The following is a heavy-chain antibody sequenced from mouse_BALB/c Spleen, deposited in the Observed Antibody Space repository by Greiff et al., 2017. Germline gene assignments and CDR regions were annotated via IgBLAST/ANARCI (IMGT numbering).Heavy chain of an antibody. CDR3: ARLLGYYFDY. CDR1: GYSFTSYY. CDR2: IDPFNGGT. Sequence: VQLQQSGPELMKPGASVKISCKASGYSFTSYYMHWVKQSHGKSLEWIGYIDPFNGGTSYNQKFKGKATLTVDKSSSTAYMHLSSLTSEDSAVYYCARLLGYYFDYWGQGTTLTVSS. J-gene: IGHJ2*01. D-gene: IGHD1-1*01. V-gene: IGHV1S135*01.